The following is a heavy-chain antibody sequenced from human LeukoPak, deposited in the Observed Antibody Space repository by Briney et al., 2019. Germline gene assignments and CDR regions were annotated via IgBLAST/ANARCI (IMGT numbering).Heavy chain of an antibody. D-gene: IGHD4-17*01. CDR2: ISGSGGST. Sequence: GGSLRLSCAASGFTFSSYAMSWVRQAPGKGLEWVSAISGSGGSTYYADSMKGRFTISRDNSKNTLYPQMNSLRAEDTAVYYCAKTPGGGDYVLDYWGQGTLVTVSS. CDR1: GFTFSSYA. CDR3: AKTPGGGDYVLDY. J-gene: IGHJ4*02. V-gene: IGHV3-23*01.